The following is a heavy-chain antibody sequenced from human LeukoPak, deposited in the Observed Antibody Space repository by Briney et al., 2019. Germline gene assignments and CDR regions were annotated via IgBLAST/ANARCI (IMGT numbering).Heavy chain of an antibody. V-gene: IGHV4-59*12. CDR1: GGSISSYY. Sequence: NPSETLSLTCTVSGGSISSYYWSWIRQPPGKGLEWIGYIYYSGSTYYNPSLKSRVTISVDTSKNQFSLKLSSVTAADTAVYYCARDRRSGRLFDPWGQGTLVTVSS. D-gene: IGHD3-10*01. CDR3: ARDRRSGRLFDP. CDR2: IYYSGST. J-gene: IGHJ5*02.